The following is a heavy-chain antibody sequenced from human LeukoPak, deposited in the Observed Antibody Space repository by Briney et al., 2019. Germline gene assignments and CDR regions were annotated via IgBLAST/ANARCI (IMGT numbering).Heavy chain of an antibody. CDR1: GFSVSLYS. D-gene: IGHD3-22*01. Sequence: GGSLRLSCAASGFSVSLYSMGWVRQAPGKGLEWVSSISSSSSNIYYADSVTGRFTISRDNAKNSLYLQMNSLRAEDTAVYYCVRAVEYYYDSSGYAVDYWGQGTLVTVSS. J-gene: IGHJ4*02. CDR3: VRAVEYYYDSSGYAVDY. V-gene: IGHV3-21*01. CDR2: ISSSSSNI.